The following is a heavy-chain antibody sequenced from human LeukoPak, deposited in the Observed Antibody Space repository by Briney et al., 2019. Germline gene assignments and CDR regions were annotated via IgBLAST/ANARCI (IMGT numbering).Heavy chain of an antibody. CDR2: IDPSGSA. Sequence: SETLSLTCVVSGGSISPYYWSWIRQSPGKGVEWVGYIDPSGSASYRPSLKRRVTIFVYTSKHLLSLILTSVSASDTPIYYCARDHWLFSSKTWYYYGMDVWGQGTTVTVPS. D-gene: IGHD3-9*01. V-gene: IGHV4-59*01. J-gene: IGHJ6*02. CDR3: ARDHWLFSSKTWYYYGMDV. CDR1: GGSISPYY.